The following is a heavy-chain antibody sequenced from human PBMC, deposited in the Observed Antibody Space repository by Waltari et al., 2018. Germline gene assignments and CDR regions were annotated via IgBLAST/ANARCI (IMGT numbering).Heavy chain of an antibody. D-gene: IGHD1-1*01. Sequence: EVELVESGGGLVQPGGSLRLSCAASGFTFTTYWMHWVRQAPGKGLVWVSRMNSDGSGTSYADSVQGRYTISRDNAKNTLYLQMNSLRVEDTALYYCARGINESFEPWGQGTLVTVSS. CDR1: GFTFTTYW. CDR2: MNSDGSGT. V-gene: IGHV3-74*01. J-gene: IGHJ5*02. CDR3: ARGINESFEP.